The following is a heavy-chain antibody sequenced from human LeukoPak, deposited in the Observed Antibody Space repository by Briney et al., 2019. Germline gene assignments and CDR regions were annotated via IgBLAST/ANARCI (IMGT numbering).Heavy chain of an antibody. J-gene: IGHJ3*02. CDR2: ISYDGGNK. V-gene: IGHV3-30-3*01. CDR1: GFTFSSYA. CDR3: ARSRPYCSSTSCYFGSFDI. D-gene: IGHD2-2*01. Sequence: GGSLRLSCAASGFTFSSYAVHWVRQAPGQGLEWVAFISYDGGNKYYADSVKGRFTISRDNSKNTLYLQMNSLRAEDTAVYYCARSRPYCSSTSCYFGSFDIWGQGTTVTVSS.